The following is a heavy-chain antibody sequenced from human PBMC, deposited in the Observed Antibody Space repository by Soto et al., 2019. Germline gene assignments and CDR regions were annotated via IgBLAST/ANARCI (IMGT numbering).Heavy chain of an antibody. J-gene: IGHJ4*02. V-gene: IGHV3-23*01. CDR2: ISGSGGST. CDR1: GFTFSSYA. Sequence: EVPLLESGGGLVQPGGSLRLSCAASGFTFSSYAMSWVRQAPGKGLEWVSAISGSGGSTYYADSVKGRFTISRDNSKNTLYLQMNSLRAEDTAVYYCAKDGGYYDSSGYYCSFDYWGQGTLVTVSS. CDR3: AKDGGYYDSSGYYCSFDY. D-gene: IGHD3-22*01.